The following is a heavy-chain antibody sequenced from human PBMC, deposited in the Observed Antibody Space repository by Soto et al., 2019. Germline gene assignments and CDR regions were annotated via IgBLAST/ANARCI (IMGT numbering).Heavy chain of an antibody. CDR3: ASLYYGSGSYYRHYYYYYMDV. D-gene: IGHD3-10*01. J-gene: IGHJ6*03. CDR1: GFTVSSNY. CDR2: IYSGGST. Sequence: EVQLVESGGGLVQPGGSLRLSCAASGFTVSSNYMSWVRQAPGKGPEWVSVIYSGGSTYYADSVKGRFTISRDNSKNTLYLQMNSLRAEDTAVYYCASLYYGSGSYYRHYYYYYMDVWGKGTTVTVSS. V-gene: IGHV3-66*01.